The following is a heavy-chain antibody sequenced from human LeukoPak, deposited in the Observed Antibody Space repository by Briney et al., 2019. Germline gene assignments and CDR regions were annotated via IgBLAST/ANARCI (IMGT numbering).Heavy chain of an antibody. V-gene: IGHV5-51*01. CDR2: IYPGDSDT. CDR1: GFRFTSYW. CDR3: ARSLTGFHFDY. D-gene: IGHD3-9*01. J-gene: IGHJ4*02. Sequence: GESLKISCKGSGFRFTSYWIGWVRQMPGRGLEWMGIIYPGDSDTRYSPSFQGQVTISADKSINAAYLQWSSQKASDTAMYYCARSLTGFHFDYWGQGALVTVSS.